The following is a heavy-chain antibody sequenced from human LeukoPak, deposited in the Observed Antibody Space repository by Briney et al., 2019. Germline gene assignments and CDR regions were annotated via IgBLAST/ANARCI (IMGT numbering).Heavy chain of an antibody. CDR3: ARDGSSSYYYYYYYMDV. D-gene: IGHD6-6*01. CDR2: IYTSGST. CDR1: GGSISSYY. J-gene: IGHJ6*03. Sequence: SETLSLTCTVSGGSISSYYWSWIRQPAGKGLEWIGRIYTSGSTNYNPSLKSRVTMSVDTSKNQFSLKLSSVTAADTAVYYCARDGSSSYYYYYYYMDVWGKGTTVTVSS. V-gene: IGHV4-4*07.